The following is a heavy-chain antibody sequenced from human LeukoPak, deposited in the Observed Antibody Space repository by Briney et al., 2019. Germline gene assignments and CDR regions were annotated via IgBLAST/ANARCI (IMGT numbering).Heavy chain of an antibody. V-gene: IGHV4-34*01. Sequence: SETLSLTCAVYGGSFSGYYWSWIRQPPGKGLEWIGEINHGESTNYNPSLKSRVTISVDTSKNQFSLKLSSVTAADTAVYYCARVGGSGSGYWGQGTLVIVSS. CDR3: ARVGGSGSGY. CDR1: GGSFSGYY. CDR2: INHGEST. J-gene: IGHJ4*02. D-gene: IGHD3-10*01.